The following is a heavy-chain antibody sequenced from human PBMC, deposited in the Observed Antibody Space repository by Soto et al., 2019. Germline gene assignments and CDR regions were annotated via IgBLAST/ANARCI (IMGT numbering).Heavy chain of an antibody. CDR1: GGTFSSYA. Sequence: QVQLVQSGAEVKKPGSSVKVSCKASGGTFSSYAISWVRQAPGQGLEWMGGIIPIFGTANYAQKFQCRVTITADKSTSTAYMELSSLRSEDTAVYYCARYDFWSGYSKATMDYWGQGTLVTVSS. CDR2: IIPIFGTA. CDR3: ARYDFWSGYSKATMDY. D-gene: IGHD3-3*01. J-gene: IGHJ4*02. V-gene: IGHV1-69*06.